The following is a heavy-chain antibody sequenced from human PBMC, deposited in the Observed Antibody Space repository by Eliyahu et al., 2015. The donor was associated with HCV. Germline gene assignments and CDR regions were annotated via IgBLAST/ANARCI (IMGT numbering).Heavy chain of an antibody. CDR1: GFTXSNYA. CDR3: AREGPGNYDSSGYGY. J-gene: IGHJ4*02. CDR2: ISSSSSYI. D-gene: IGHD3-22*01. Sequence: EVQLVESGGGLVKPGGSLRLSCAASGFTXSNYAMNWVRQAPGKGLEWVSSISSSSSYIYHADSVKGRFTISRDNAKNSLYLQMNSLRAEDTAVYYCAREGPGNYDSSGYGYWGQGTLVTVSS. V-gene: IGHV3-21*01.